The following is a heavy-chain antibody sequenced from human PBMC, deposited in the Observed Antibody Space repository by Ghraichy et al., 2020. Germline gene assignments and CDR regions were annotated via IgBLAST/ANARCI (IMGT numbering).Heavy chain of an antibody. CDR2: IYHSGST. V-gene: IGHV4-39*01. CDR1: GGSISSSSYY. D-gene: IGHD2-2*02. Sequence: SETLSLTCTVSGGSISSSSYYWGWIRQPPGKGLEWIGSIYHSGSTYYNPSLKSRVTISVDTSKNQFSVKLISVTAADTAVYYRASQGDIVVVSVVIVNWFDPWGQGTLVTVSS. J-gene: IGHJ5*02. CDR3: ASQGDIVVVSVVIVNWFDP.